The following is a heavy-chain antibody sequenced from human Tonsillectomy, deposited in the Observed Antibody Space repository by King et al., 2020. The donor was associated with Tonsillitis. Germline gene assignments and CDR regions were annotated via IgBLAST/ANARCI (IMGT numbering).Heavy chain of an antibody. Sequence: QLQESGPGLVKPSQTLSLTCTVSGDSIGSGSHYWGWIRQPAGKGLEFLGRIFSSGHTHYNPSLKSRGTMSVDTSKNQFSLKLSSMTAADTAVYYCARVMSWYENWFDPWGQGTLVTVSS. CDR1: GDSIGSGSHY. CDR2: IFSSGHT. V-gene: IGHV4-61*02. J-gene: IGHJ5*02. D-gene: IGHD6-13*01. CDR3: ARVMSWYENWFDP.